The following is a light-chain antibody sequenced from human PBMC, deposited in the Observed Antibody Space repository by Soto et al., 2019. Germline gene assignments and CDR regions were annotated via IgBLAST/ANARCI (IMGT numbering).Light chain of an antibody. CDR1: QNIFSW. V-gene: IGKV1-5*03. CDR2: KAS. CDR3: HQYSSDYT. J-gene: IGKJ2*01. Sequence: DIQMTQSPSTLSASVGDRVTITCRASQNIFSWLAWYQQKPGKAPKLLIYKASSLESGVPSRFSGSGSGTEFTLTISRLQPDDFANYYCHQYSSDYTFGQGTKLEIK.